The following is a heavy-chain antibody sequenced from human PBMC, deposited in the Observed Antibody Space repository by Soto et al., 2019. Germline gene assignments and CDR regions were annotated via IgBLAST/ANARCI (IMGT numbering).Heavy chain of an antibody. CDR1: GFTFRSYG. V-gene: IGHV3-30*18. CDR3: AKDLSGWYQYYFDY. CDR2: ISYDGSIK. D-gene: IGHD6-19*01. Sequence: PGGSLRLSCAASGFTFRSYGMHWVRQAPDKGLEREAVISYDGSIKYYVDSVMGRFTISREIAKNTQYQQMNSQRDEDTAVYYCAKDLSGWYQYYFDYWGQRSLVTVSS. J-gene: IGHJ4*02.